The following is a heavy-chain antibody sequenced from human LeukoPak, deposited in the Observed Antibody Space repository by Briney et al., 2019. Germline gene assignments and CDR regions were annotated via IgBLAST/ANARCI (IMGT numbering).Heavy chain of an antibody. CDR3: ARRRKYYYDSSGGGAFDI. CDR2: IYYSGST. CDR1: GGSISSYY. J-gene: IGHJ3*02. D-gene: IGHD3-22*01. Sequence: SETLSLTCTVSGGSISSYYWSWIRQPPGKGLEWIGYIYYSGSTNYNPSLKSRVTISVDTSKNQFSLKLSSVAAADTAVYYCARRRKYYYDSSGGGAFDIWGQGTMVTVSS. V-gene: IGHV4-59*12.